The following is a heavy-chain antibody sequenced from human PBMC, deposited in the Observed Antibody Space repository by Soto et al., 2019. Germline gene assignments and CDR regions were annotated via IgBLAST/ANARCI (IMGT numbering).Heavy chain of an antibody. V-gene: IGHV3-53*02. CDR2: IYSNGDT. J-gene: IGHJ4*02. D-gene: IGHD2-8*01. Sequence: EVQLVETGGGLIQPGGSQRLSCAASGFSVGSNYMTWVRQSPGKGLEWVSLIYSNGDTDYADSVKGRFSISRDNFKNTLYLQMNNLRAEDTAVYHCARKSDSSPVPEADGVWGRGTLVTVSS. CDR1: GFSVGSNY. CDR3: ARKSDSSPVPEADGV.